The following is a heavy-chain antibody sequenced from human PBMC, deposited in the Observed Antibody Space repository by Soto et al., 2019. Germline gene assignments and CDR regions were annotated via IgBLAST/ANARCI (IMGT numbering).Heavy chain of an antibody. D-gene: IGHD6-25*01. CDR2: TYYRSRWYQ. CDR1: GDSVSTNSGA. Sequence: SQTLSLTCAISGDSVSTNSGAWNWIRQSPSRGLEWLGKTYYRSRWYQDYALSVQGRITINPDTSKNQFSLQLTSVSPEDTAVYYCAQEIAAGGWKFYYLDYWGQGTLVTVSS. V-gene: IGHV6-1*01. J-gene: IGHJ4*02. CDR3: AQEIAAGGWKFYYLDY.